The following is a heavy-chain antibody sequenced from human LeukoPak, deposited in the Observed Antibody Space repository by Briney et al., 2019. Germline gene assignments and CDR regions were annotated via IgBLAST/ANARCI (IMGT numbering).Heavy chain of an antibody. CDR1: GYNFTSYY. D-gene: IGHD6-13*01. V-gene: IGHV1-46*01. CDR2: INPSGGST. CDR3: ARIESGGYSRT. J-gene: IGHJ4*02. Sequence: ASVKVSCKASGYNFTSYYMHWVRQAPGQGLEWMGIINPSGGSTSYAQKFQGRVTMTRDMSTSTVYMELSSLRSEDTAVYYCARIESGGYSRTWGQGTLVTVSS.